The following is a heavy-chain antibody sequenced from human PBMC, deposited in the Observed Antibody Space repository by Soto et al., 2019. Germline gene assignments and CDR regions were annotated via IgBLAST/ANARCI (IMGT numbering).Heavy chain of an antibody. Sequence: GGPLRLSCAASGFTFSSYAMSWVRQAPGKGLEWVSAISGSGGSTCYADSVKGRFTISRDNSKNTLYLQMNSLRAEDTAVYYCAKVLVVVTAAIDYWGQGTLVTVSS. V-gene: IGHV3-23*01. CDR2: ISGSGGST. CDR1: GFTFSSYA. D-gene: IGHD2-21*02. J-gene: IGHJ4*02. CDR3: AKVLVVVTAAIDY.